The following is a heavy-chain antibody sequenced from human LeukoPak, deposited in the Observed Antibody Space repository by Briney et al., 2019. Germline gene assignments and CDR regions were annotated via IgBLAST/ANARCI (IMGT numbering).Heavy chain of an antibody. CDR2: ISSDGSSK. Sequence: GGSLRLSCAASGFTFSSYGMHWVRQAPGKGLDWVALISSDGSSKYYADSVKGRFTISRDNSKNTLYLQMNSLRAEDTAVYYCARDISLNSGYDFDYWGQGTLVTVSS. J-gene: IGHJ4*02. V-gene: IGHV3-30*03. CDR1: GFTFSSYG. CDR3: ARDISLNSGYDFDY. D-gene: IGHD5-12*01.